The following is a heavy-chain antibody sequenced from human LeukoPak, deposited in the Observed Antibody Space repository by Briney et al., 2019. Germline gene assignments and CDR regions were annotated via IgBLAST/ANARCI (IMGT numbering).Heavy chain of an antibody. Sequence: SVKVSCKASGGTFSSYAISWVRQAPGQGLEWMGGIIPIFGTANYAQRFQGRVTITADESTSTAYMELSSLRSEDTAVYYCARGATHPMIVVVPSDYFDYWGQGTLVAVSS. CDR1: GGTFSSYA. V-gene: IGHV1-69*13. CDR3: ARGATHPMIVVVPSDYFDY. D-gene: IGHD3-22*01. CDR2: IIPIFGTA. J-gene: IGHJ4*02.